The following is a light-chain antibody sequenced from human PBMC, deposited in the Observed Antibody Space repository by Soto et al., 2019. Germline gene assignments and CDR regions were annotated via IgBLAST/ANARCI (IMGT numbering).Light chain of an antibody. CDR2: GTS. V-gene: IGKV1-39*01. CDR3: QQSYSTPYT. Sequence: DIQMTQSPSSLSASVGDRVTITCRASQRISSYLNWYQQKPGKAPNLLIYGTSSLQSGVPSRFSGSGSGTEFTLTISSLQPEDFATYYCQQSYSTPYTFGQGTKLEIK. J-gene: IGKJ2*01. CDR1: QRISSY.